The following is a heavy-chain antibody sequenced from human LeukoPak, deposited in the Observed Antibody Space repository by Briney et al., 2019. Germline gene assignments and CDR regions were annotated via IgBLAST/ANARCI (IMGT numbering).Heavy chain of an antibody. CDR2: IVVGSGNT. V-gene: IGHV1-58*02. CDR3: AADLPGYYDFWSGVGALLGHYYYYGMDV. J-gene: IGHJ6*02. Sequence: ASVKVSCKASGFTFTSSAMQWVRQARGQRLEWIGWIVVGSGNTNYAQKFQERVTITRDMSTSTAYMELSSLRSEDTAVYYCAADLPGYYDFWSGVGALLGHYYYYGMDVWGQGTTVTVSS. CDR1: GFTFTSSA. D-gene: IGHD3-3*01.